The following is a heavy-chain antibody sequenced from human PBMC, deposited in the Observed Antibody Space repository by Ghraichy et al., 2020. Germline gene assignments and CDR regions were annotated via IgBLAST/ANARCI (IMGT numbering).Heavy chain of an antibody. V-gene: IGHV3-23*01. CDR3: AKRSPDAIAYFDS. CDR1: GFTFSRHT. D-gene: IGHD2-2*01. Sequence: SCAASGFTFSRHTMNWVRQAPGKGLEWVSVISSSGVTTYYTDSVKGRFTISRDNSKNTLYLQMNSLRADDTAVYYCAKRSPDAIAYFDSWGQGTLVTVSS. CDR2: ISSSGVTT. J-gene: IGHJ4*02.